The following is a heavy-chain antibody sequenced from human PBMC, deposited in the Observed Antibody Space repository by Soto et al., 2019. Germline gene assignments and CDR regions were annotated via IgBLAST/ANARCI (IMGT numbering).Heavy chain of an antibody. CDR1: GFTFSSYS. V-gene: IGHV3-21*01. CDR2: ISSSSSYI. D-gene: IGHD2-15*01. J-gene: IGHJ4*02. Sequence: GGSLRLSCAASGFTFSSYSMNWVRQAPGKGLEWVSSISSSSSYIYYADSVKGRFTISRDNAKNSLYLQMNSLRAEDTAVYYCARDPGGPYCSGGSCYPPYDYWGQGTLVTVSS. CDR3: ARDPGGPYCSGGSCYPPYDY.